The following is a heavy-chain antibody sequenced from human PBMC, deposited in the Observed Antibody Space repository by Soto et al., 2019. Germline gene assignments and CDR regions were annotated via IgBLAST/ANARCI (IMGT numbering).Heavy chain of an antibody. J-gene: IGHJ4*02. Sequence: KTSETLSLTCAVTGGSMTRRKHYLGWVRQPPRKGRGWVASIHHTGATYYNPSLRARITMSVDTSNNRFSLSLTSVPDTDTATSFCSTYSYDDHISGYDDSSGKGTVVTVSS. V-gene: IGHV4-39*01. CDR2: IHHTGAT. D-gene: IGHD5-12*01. CDR1: GGSMTRRKHY. CDR3: STYSYDDHISGYDDS.